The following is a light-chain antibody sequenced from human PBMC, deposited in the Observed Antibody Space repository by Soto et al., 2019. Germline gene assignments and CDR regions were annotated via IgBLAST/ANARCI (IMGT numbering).Light chain of an antibody. J-gene: IGKJ4*01. Sequence: DIQMTQSPSSLSASVGYRVTVSCRASQNIGTYLTWSQQKSGQAPKVIISYAASLQSGVPSKFNGIESGTNFDRTISSLQPDDYENYYCQQSYNTPLNFGRGTKVHI. CDR1: QNIGTY. V-gene: IGKV1-39*01. CDR2: YAA. CDR3: QQSYNTPLN.